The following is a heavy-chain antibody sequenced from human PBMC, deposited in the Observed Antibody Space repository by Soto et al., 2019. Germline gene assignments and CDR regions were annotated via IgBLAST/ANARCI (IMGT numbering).Heavy chain of an antibody. Sequence: SETLSLTCNISGGSISTYYWTWVRQSPGKGLEWIGYVSYLGDTNYNPSLKSRVTISVDAPKNQFSLNLGSVTAADTAMYYCASAGAGRAPISIWGPGTMVTVSS. CDR3: ASAGAGRAPISI. CDR2: VSYLGDT. J-gene: IGHJ3*02. V-gene: IGHV4-59*01. CDR1: GGSISTYY. D-gene: IGHD6-13*01.